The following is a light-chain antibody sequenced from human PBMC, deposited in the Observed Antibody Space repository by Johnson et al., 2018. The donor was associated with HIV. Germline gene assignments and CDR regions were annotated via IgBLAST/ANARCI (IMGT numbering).Light chain of an antibody. CDR1: SSNIGNNY. CDR3: GTWDTSLGAQYV. V-gene: IGLV1-51*01. J-gene: IGLJ1*01. Sequence: QPVLTQPPSVSAAPGQKVTISCSGSSSNIGNNYVSWYQQVPGAAPKLLIYDNSKRPSGIPDRFSGSKSGTSATLGITGLQTGDEADYYCGTWDTSLGAQYVFGSGTKVTVL. CDR2: DNS.